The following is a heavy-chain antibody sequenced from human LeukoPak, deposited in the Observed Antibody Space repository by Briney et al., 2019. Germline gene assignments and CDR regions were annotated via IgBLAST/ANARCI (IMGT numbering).Heavy chain of an antibody. CDR2: MYYSGST. J-gene: IGHJ4*02. CDR1: GGSISSYY. Sequence: SETLSLTFTVSGGSISSYYCSWIRQPPGKGLEWIGYMYYSGSTNYNPSLKSRVTISVDTSKNQFSLSRSSVTAADTAVYYCARLRRAGWLEYYFDYWGQGTLVTVSS. D-gene: IGHD5-12*01. CDR3: ARLRRAGWLEYYFDY. V-gene: IGHV4-59*01.